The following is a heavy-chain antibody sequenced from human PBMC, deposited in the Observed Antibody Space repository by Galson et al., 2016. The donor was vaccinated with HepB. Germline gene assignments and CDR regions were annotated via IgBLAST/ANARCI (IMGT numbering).Heavy chain of an antibody. CDR2: IYSNGDP. Sequence: SLRLSCAASGFTVDNNYMCWVRQPPGKGLEWVSIIYSNGDPYYVDSVRGRFTISRDRSRNTLYLQMNSLRPEDTAVYYCARGPAGVATIGRGQGTLVTVSS. V-gene: IGHV3-53*01. D-gene: IGHD5-12*01. CDR3: ARGPAGVATIG. J-gene: IGHJ4*02. CDR1: GFTVDNNY.